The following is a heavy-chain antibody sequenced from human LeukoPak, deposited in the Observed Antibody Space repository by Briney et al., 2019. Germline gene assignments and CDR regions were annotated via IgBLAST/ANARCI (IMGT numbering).Heavy chain of an antibody. CDR2: INPNSGGT. V-gene: IGHV1-2*06. Sequence: GASVKVSCKASGYTFTGYYMHWVRQAPGQGLEWMGRINPNSGGTNYAQKFQGRVTMTRGTSISTAYMELSRLRSDDTAVYYCARKNWNYGVHYYYYMDVWGKGTTVTVSS. CDR3: ARKNWNYGVHYYYYMDV. D-gene: IGHD1-7*01. CDR1: GYTFTGYY. J-gene: IGHJ6*03.